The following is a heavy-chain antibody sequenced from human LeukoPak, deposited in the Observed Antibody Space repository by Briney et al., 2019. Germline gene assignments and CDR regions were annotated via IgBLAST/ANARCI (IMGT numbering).Heavy chain of an antibody. CDR3: ARVRVGAFGGVIAPLDY. CDR1: GFTFSSYA. Sequence: GGSLRLSCAASGFTFSSYAMSWVRQAPGKGLVWVSRINSDGSSTSYADSVKGRFTISRDNAKNTLYLQMNSLRAEDTAVYYCARVRVGAFGGVIAPLDYWGQGTLVTVSS. J-gene: IGHJ4*02. D-gene: IGHD3-16*02. CDR2: INSDGSST. V-gene: IGHV3-74*01.